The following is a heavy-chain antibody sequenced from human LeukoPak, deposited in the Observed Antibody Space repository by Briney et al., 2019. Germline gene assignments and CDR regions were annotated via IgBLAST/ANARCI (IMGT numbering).Heavy chain of an antibody. Sequence: SETLSLTCAVYGGSFSGYYWSWIRQPPGKGLEWIGEINHSGSTNYNPSLKGRATISVDTSKNQFSLKLSSVTAADTAVYYCARSIAVAGPRYFDLWGRGTLVTVSS. V-gene: IGHV4-34*01. CDR1: GGSFSGYY. J-gene: IGHJ2*01. CDR2: INHSGST. D-gene: IGHD6-19*01. CDR3: ARSIAVAGPRYFDL.